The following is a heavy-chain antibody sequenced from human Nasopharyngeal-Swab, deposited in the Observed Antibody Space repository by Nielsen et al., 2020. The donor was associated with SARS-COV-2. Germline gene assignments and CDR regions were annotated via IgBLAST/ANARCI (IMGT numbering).Heavy chain of an antibody. CDR2: IYYSGST. V-gene: IGHV4-31*03. D-gene: IGHD3-3*01. J-gene: IGHJ4*02. CDR1: GGSISSGGYY. Sequence: TLSLTCTVSGGSISSGGYYWSWIRQHPGKGLEWIGYIYYSGSTYNNPSLKSRVTISVDTSKNQFSLKLSSVTAADTAVYYCARAGTIFGVVIIHFDYWGQGTLVTVSS. CDR3: ARAGTIFGVVIIHFDY.